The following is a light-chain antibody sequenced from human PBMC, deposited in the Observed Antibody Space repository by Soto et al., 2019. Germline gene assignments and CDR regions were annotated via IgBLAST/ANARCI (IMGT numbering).Light chain of an antibody. V-gene: IGLV2-14*01. CDR2: EVS. J-gene: IGLJ2*01. Sequence: QSGLTQPASVSGSPGQSITISCTGTSSDVGGYNFVAWYQHHPGKAPKVMIYEVSNRPSGVSNRFSGSKSGNTASLTISGLQAEDDADYCCSSYTSSSTLVFGGGTKVTVL. CDR1: SSDVGGYNF. CDR3: SSYTSSSTLV.